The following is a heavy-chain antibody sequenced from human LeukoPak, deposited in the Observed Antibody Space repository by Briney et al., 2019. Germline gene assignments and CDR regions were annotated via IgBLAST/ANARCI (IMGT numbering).Heavy chain of an antibody. V-gene: IGHV1-18*01. CDR2: ISAYNGNT. Sequence: ASVKVSCKASGYTFTSYGISWVRQAPGQGLEWMGWISAYNGNTNYAQKLQGRVTMTTDTSTSTAYMELRSLRSDDTAVYYCARDKEYQLLYYYMDVWGRGTTVTVSS. CDR1: GYTFTSYG. J-gene: IGHJ6*03. CDR3: ARDKEYQLLYYYMDV. D-gene: IGHD2-2*01.